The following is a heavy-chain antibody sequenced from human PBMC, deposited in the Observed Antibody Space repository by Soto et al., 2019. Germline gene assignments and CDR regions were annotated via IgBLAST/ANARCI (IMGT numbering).Heavy chain of an antibody. CDR3: AKSHVGMVIWPTWFFDL. Sequence: ELQLVQSGGALVQPGQSLRLSCTASGFAFDDYSMHWVRQVPGKGLEWVAGISSNSYTIRYADSVKGRFTISRDSAKSSLYLQMNSLQPDDTALYFCAKSHVGMVIWPTWFFDLWGRGTLVTVS. V-gene: IGHV3-9*01. CDR2: ISSNSYTI. J-gene: IGHJ2*01. D-gene: IGHD1-26*01. CDR1: GFAFDDYS.